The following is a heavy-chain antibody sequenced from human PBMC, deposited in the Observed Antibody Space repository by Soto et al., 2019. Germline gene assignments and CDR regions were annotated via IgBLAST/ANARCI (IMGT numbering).Heavy chain of an antibody. Sequence: SVKVSCKASGGTFSSYAISWVRQAPGQGLEWMGGIIPIFGTANYAQKFQGRVTITADEATSTAYMELSSLRSEDTAVYYCARDQRIAAAGTPTSYYYYGMYVWGQGTTVTVSS. CDR1: GGTFSSYA. V-gene: IGHV1-69*13. D-gene: IGHD6-13*01. J-gene: IGHJ6*02. CDR3: ARDQRIAAAGTPTSYYYYGMYV. CDR2: IIPIFGTA.